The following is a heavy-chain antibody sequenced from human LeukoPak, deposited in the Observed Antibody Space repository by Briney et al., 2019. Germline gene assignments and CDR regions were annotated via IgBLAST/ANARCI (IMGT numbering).Heavy chain of an antibody. Sequence: PGGSLRLSCVVSGFTFSTSAMSWVRQAPGKGLEWVSGISESGGSTYYADSVKGRFTSSRDNSKNTLYLQMNNLRAEDTAAYYCARGAVGYGDSYNYYNMDVWGQGTTVTVSS. D-gene: IGHD4-17*01. CDR1: GFTFSTSA. J-gene: IGHJ6*02. CDR2: ISESGGST. CDR3: ARGAVGYGDSYNYYNMDV. V-gene: IGHV3-23*01.